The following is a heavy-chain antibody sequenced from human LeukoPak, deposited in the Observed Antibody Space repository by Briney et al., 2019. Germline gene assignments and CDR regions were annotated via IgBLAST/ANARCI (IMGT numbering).Heavy chain of an antibody. CDR2: IRSKANNYAT. V-gene: IGHV3-73*01. J-gene: IGHJ4*02. Sequence: GGSLRLSCAASGFTFSGSAMHWVRQASGKGPEWVGRIRSKANNYATAYAASVKGRFTISRDDSKNTAYLQMNSLKTEDTAVYYCASRSLWYGEDYWGQGTLVTVSS. D-gene: IGHD3-10*01. CDR1: GFTFSGSA. CDR3: ASRSLWYGEDY.